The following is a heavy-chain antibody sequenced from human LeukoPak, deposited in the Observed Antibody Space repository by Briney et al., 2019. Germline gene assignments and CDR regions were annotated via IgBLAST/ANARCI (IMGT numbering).Heavy chain of an antibody. D-gene: IGHD6-13*01. J-gene: IGHJ4*02. CDR3: VMRGIAATGAFDC. Sequence: SETLSLTCTVSGLSVSSSGYYCGWIRQLPGKGLEWIGSIYYSGSTYYNPSLKSRVSISVDTSKNQFSLNLTSVTAADTAVNLCVMRGIAATGAFDCWGQGTLVTVSS. V-gene: IGHV4-39*01. CDR1: GLSVSSSGYY. CDR2: IYYSGST.